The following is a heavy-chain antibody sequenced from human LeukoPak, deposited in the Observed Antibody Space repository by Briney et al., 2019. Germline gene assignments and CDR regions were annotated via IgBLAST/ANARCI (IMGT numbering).Heavy chain of an antibody. D-gene: IGHD4-17*01. CDR3: ATDEFGDYYFGY. CDR1: GFTFSTYG. V-gene: IGHV3-33*01. Sequence: GGSLRLSCAASGFTFSTYGMHCVRQAPGKGLEWVAVIWYDGSNKYYADSVQGRFTISRDNSKNTLYLQMNSLRVEDTAVYFCATDEFGDYYFGYWGQGTLVTVSS. CDR2: IWYDGSNK. J-gene: IGHJ4*02.